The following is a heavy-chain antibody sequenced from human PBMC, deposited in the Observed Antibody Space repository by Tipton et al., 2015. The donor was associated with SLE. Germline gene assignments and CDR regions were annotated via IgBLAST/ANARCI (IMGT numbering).Heavy chain of an antibody. J-gene: IGHJ2*01. V-gene: IGHV4-34*01. CDR3: ASSSGSMVTTWYFDL. CDR2: INHSGST. CDR1: GGSIISHY. Sequence: TLSLTCSVSGGSIISHYWTWIRQPPGKGLEWIGEINHSGSTNYNPSLKSRVTISVDTSKNQFSLKLSSVTAADTAVYYCASSSGSMVTTWYFDLWGRGTLVTVAS. D-gene: IGHD4-17*01.